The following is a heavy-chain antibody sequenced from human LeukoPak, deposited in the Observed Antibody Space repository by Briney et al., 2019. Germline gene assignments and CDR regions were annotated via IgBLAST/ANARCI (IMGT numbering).Heavy chain of an antibody. Sequence: GGSLRLSCAASGFIFSSYGMHWVRQAPGKGLEWVAFIRYDGSNKYYADFVKGRFTISRDNAKNSLYLQMNSLRAEDTAVYYCARVRYYFDYWGQGTLVTVSS. V-gene: IGHV3-30*02. CDR3: ARVRYYFDY. CDR1: GFIFSSYG. CDR2: IRYDGSNK. J-gene: IGHJ4*02.